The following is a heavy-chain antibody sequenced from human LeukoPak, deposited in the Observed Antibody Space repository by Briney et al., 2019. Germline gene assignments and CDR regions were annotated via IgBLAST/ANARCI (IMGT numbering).Heavy chain of an antibody. Sequence: SETLSLTCAVYGGSFSGYYWSWIRQPPGKGLEWIGEINHSGSTNYNPSLKSRVTISVDTSKNQFSLKLSSVTAADTAVYYCARVGHSSGWFYYFDYWGQGTLVTVSS. CDR2: INHSGST. J-gene: IGHJ4*02. CDR1: GGSFSGYY. CDR3: ARVGHSSGWFYYFDY. D-gene: IGHD6-19*01. V-gene: IGHV4-34*01.